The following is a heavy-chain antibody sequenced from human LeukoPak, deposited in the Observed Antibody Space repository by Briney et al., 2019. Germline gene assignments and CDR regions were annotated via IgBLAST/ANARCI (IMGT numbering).Heavy chain of an antibody. CDR3: AGYGNYWDWYFDL. CDR2: IYYNGYT. V-gene: IGHV4-59*01. CDR1: GGSIGTYY. J-gene: IGHJ2*01. Sequence: PSETLSLTCTVSGGSIGTYYWSWIRQPPGKGLEWIGYIYYNGYTDYNPSLKSRVTISVHTSKNQFSLKLSSVTAADTAVYYCAGYGNYWDWYFDLWGRGTLVTVSS. D-gene: IGHD4-11*01.